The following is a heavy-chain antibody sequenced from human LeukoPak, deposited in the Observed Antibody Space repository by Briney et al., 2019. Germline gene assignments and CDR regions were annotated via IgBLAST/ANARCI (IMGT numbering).Heavy chain of an antibody. D-gene: IGHD6-6*01. J-gene: IGHJ4*02. CDR1: GFTFSSYW. CDR3: ARDGRYSSSSGLGWYYFDY. CDR2: IKQDGSEK. Sequence: GGSLRLSCAASGFTFSSYWMSWVRQAPGKGLEWVANIKQDGSEKYYVDSVKGRFTISRDNAKNSLYLQMNSLRAEDTAVYYCARDGRYSSSSGLGWYYFDYWGQGTLVTVSS. V-gene: IGHV3-7*01.